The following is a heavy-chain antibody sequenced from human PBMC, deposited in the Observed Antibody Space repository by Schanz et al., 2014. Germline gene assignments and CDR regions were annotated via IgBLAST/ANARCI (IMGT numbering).Heavy chain of an antibody. V-gene: IGHV3-23*04. Sequence: EVHLVESGGGLVQPGGSLRLSCAASGITFSRHAMHWVRQAPGKGLEWVSTITVSGDRYYADSVKGRFTISRDNSENTLYLQMNSLRAEDTAIYYCAKGRTVWSGSDRKYYFDYWGQGTLVTVSS. J-gene: IGHJ4*02. CDR3: AKGRTVWSGSDRKYYFDY. CDR1: GITFSRHA. CDR2: ITVSGDR. D-gene: IGHD1-26*01.